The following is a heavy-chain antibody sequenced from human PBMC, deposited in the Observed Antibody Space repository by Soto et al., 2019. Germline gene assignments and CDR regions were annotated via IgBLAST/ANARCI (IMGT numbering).Heavy chain of an antibody. D-gene: IGHD2-15*01. Sequence: TLSLICAVSGGSISSGGYSWSWIRQPPGKGLEWIGYIYHSGSTYYNPSLKSRVTISVDRSKNQFSLKLSSVTAADTAVYYCARAELGYCSGGSSPPYGMDVWGQGTTVPVSS. J-gene: IGHJ6*02. CDR2: IYHSGST. V-gene: IGHV4-30-2*01. CDR1: GGSISSGGYS. CDR3: ARAELGYCSGGSSPPYGMDV.